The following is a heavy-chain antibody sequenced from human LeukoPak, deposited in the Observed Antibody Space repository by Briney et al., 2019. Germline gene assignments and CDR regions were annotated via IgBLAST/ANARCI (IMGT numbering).Heavy chain of an antibody. J-gene: IGHJ6*03. Sequence: PSETLSLTCAVSNGSVSSDGYYWAWIRQPPGKGLEWIGSINYGGNTYYTPSLKSRVTISVDTSRNQFSLKVNSVTAADTAVFYCARQMPFYDYWSGQPRAYYYMDVWGKGTTVTVSS. CDR2: INYGGNT. CDR3: ARQMPFYDYWSGQPRAYYYMDV. V-gene: IGHV4-39*01. CDR1: NGSVSSDGYY. D-gene: IGHD3-3*01.